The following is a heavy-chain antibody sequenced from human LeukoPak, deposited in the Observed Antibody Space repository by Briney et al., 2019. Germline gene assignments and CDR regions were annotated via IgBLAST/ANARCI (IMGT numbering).Heavy chain of an antibody. V-gene: IGHV1-8*01. D-gene: IGHD6-13*01. CDR3: ARGLSSSRRFDY. J-gene: IGHJ4*02. CDR1: GYTFTSYD. Sequence: ASVKVSCKASGYTFTSYDINWVRQATGQGLEWMGWMNPNSGNTGYAQKFQGRVTMTRNTSIRTAYMELSSLRSEDTAVYYCARGLSSSRRFDYWGQGTLVTVSS. CDR2: MNPNSGNT.